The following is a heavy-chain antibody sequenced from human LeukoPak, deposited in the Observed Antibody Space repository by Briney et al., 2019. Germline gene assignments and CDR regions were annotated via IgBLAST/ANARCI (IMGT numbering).Heavy chain of an antibody. V-gene: IGHV3-66*02. CDR3: ARDVGSGSYYHFDY. CDR1: GFTVRSNY. Sequence: GGSLRLSXAASGFTVRSNYMSWVRQAPGKGLEWVSVIYSGGSTYYADSVKGRFTISRDNSKNTLYLQMNSLRAEDTAVYYCARDVGSGSYYHFDYWGQGTLVTVSS. J-gene: IGHJ4*02. D-gene: IGHD3-10*01. CDR2: IYSGGST.